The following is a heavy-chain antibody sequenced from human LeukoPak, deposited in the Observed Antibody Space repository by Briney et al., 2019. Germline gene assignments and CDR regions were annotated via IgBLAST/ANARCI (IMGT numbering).Heavy chain of an antibody. V-gene: IGHV1-18*04. D-gene: IGHD6-13*01. CDR3: ARGPGSWYVGDYYYYGMDV. CDR2: ISAYDGNT. Sequence: GASVKVSCKASGYTFTSYGISWVRQAHGQGLEWMGWISAYDGNTNYAQKLQGRVTMTTDTSTSTAYMELRSLRSDDTAVYYCARGPGSWYVGDYYYYGMDVWGKGTTVTVSS. CDR1: GYTFTSYG. J-gene: IGHJ6*04.